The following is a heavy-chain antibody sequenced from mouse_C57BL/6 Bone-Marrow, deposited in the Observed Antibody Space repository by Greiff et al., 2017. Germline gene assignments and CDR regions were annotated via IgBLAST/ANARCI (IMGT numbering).Heavy chain of an antibody. Sequence: QVQLQQSGAELARPGASVKLSCKASGYTFTSYGISWVKQRTGQGLEWIGEIYPRSGNTYYNEQFKGKATLTADKSSSTAYIELRILTSEDSAVYFVAHYSGSSFYWYFDVWGTGTTVTVSS. J-gene: IGHJ1*03. CDR3: AHYSGSSFYWYFDV. CDR1: GYTFTSYG. V-gene: IGHV1-81*01. CDR2: IYPRSGNT. D-gene: IGHD1-1*01.